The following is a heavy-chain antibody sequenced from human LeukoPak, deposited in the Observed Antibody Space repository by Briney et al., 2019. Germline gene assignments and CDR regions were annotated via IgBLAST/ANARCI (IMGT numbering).Heavy chain of an antibody. CDR2: IKQDGSEK. D-gene: IGHD3-9*01. J-gene: IGHJ4*02. V-gene: IGHV3-7*01. CDR1: GFTFSSYW. Sequence: PGGSLRLSCAASGFTFSSYWMSWVRQAPGKGLEWVANIKQDGSEKYYVDSVKGRFTISRDNAKNTLYLQMNSLRAEDTAVYYCAKTPYDILTGYYHPHLFDYWGQGTLVTVSS. CDR3: AKTPYDILTGYYHPHLFDY.